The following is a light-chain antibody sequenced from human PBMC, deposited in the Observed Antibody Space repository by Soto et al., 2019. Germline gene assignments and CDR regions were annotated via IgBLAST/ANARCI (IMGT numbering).Light chain of an antibody. Sequence: EIVLTQSPRTLSLSPGHIAALSYSASETVSSDFLAWYQQKPGQAPRLLIYAASSRATGITDRFSGTGSERDFTLTISRLEPEDFAVYYCQQYGYSPITFGQGTRLEIK. V-gene: IGKV3-20*01. J-gene: IGKJ5*01. CDR1: ETVSSDF. CDR3: QQYGYSPIT. CDR2: AAS.